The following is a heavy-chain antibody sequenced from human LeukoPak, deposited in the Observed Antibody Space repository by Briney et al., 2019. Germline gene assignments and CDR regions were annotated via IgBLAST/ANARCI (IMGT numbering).Heavy chain of an antibody. V-gene: IGHV4-4*09. CDR3: VPVQQWLAFDS. J-gene: IGHJ4*02. D-gene: IGHD6-19*01. Sequence: PSETLSLTCTVSGGSISSYYWSWIRQPPGMGLQWIGNTYNSGSTNYHPSLNGRVTISVDTSKNHFSLTLTSVTAADTAVYYCVPVQQWLAFDSWGQGILVTVSS. CDR1: GGSISSYY. CDR2: TYNSGST.